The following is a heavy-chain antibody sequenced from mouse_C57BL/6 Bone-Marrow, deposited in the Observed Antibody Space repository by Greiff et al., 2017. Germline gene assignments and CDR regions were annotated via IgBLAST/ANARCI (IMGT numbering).Heavy chain of an antibody. CDR2: IHPNSGST. J-gene: IGHJ2*01. V-gene: IGHV1-64*01. CDR1: GYTFTSYW. D-gene: IGHD1-1*01. Sequence: QVQLQQSGPELVKPGASVKLSCKASGYTFTSYWMHWVKQRPGQGLEWIGMIHPNSGSTNYNEKFKSKATLTVDKSSSTAYMQLSSLTSEDSAVYYCARRRIITTVVATDYWGQGTTLTVSS. CDR3: ARRRIITTVVATDY.